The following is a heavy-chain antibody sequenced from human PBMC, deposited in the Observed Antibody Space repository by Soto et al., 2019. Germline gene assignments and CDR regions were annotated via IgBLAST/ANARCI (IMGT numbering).Heavy chain of an antibody. V-gene: IGHV1-69*02. J-gene: IGHJ6*03. CDR2: IIPILGRA. CDR3: ARQHCSSTSCYDYYYYYMDV. D-gene: IGHD2-2*01. Sequence: QVQLVQSGAEVKKPGSSVKVSCKASGGTFSSYTISWVRQAPGQGLEWMGRIIPILGRANYAQKFQGRVTITADKSTSTAYMELSSLRSEDTAVYYCARQHCSSTSCYDYYYYYMDVWGKGTTVTVSS. CDR1: GGTFSSYT.